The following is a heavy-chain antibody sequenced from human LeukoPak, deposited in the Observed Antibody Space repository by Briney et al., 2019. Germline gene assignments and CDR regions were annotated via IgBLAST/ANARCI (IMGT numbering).Heavy chain of an antibody. CDR2: INRDGSEK. Sequence: PGGSLRLSCAASGFTFSTYWMGWVRQAPGKGLEWVANINRDGSEKYYVDSVKGRFTISRDNAKNSLYLQMNSLRAEDTAVYYCAREAWRVFDYWGQGTLATVSS. J-gene: IGHJ4*02. V-gene: IGHV3-7*03. CDR1: GFTFSTYW. CDR3: AREAWRVFDY.